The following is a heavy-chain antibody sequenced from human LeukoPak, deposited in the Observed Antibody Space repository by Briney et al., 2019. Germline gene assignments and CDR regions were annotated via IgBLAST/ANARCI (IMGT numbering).Heavy chain of an antibody. CDR3: ARDQATGTRPSGVFDI. CDR2: IIPIFGTA. D-gene: IGHD1-1*01. J-gene: IGHJ3*02. CDR1: GGTFSSYA. Sequence: GASVKVSCKASGGTFSSYAISWVRQAPGQGLEWMGGIIPIFGTANYAQKFQGRVTITADESTSTAYMELSSLRSEDTAVYYCARDQATGTRPSGVFDIWGQGTMVTVSS. V-gene: IGHV1-69*01.